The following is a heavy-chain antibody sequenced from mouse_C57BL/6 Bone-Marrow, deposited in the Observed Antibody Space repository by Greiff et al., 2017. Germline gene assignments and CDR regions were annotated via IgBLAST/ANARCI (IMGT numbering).Heavy chain of an antibody. J-gene: IGHJ2*01. Sequence: VQLQQPGAELVKPGASVKLSCKASGYTFTSYWMHSVKQRPGQGLEWIGMIHPNSGSTNYNEKFKSKATLTVDKSSSTAYTQLSSLTSEDSAVYYCARRRLRLYFDYWGQGTTLTVSS. CDR3: ARRRLRLYFDY. CDR1: GYTFTSYW. D-gene: IGHD2-4*01. V-gene: IGHV1-64*01. CDR2: IHPNSGST.